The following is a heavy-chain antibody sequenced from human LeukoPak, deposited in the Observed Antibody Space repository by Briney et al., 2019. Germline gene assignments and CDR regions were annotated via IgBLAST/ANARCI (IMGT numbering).Heavy chain of an antibody. V-gene: IGHV4-59*01. D-gene: IGHD3-10*01. CDR3: GRGGKKKGGYYYRED. CDR1: GGSISGYS. Sequence: SETLSLTCTVSGGSISGYSWSWIRQPPGKGLGWIGYTHYSGSSNYNPSLKSRVTISVDTSKNQFSLKVSSVTAADTAVYYCGRGGKKKGGYYYREDGEKGTTATVSS. CDR2: THYSGSS. J-gene: IGHJ6*03.